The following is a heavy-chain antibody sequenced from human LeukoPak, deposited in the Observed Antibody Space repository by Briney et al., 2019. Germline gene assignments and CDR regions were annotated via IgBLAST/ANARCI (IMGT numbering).Heavy chain of an antibody. CDR3: ASQGVVPAAAEGY. Sequence: GGSLRLSCAASGLTVSSKYMNWVRRAPGKGLEWVSVIYSGGSTYYADSVKGRFTISRDNSKNTLYLQMNSLRAEDTAVYYCASQGVVPAAAEGYWGQGTLVTVSS. V-gene: IGHV3-66*02. CDR1: GLTVSSKY. CDR2: IYSGGST. J-gene: IGHJ4*02. D-gene: IGHD2-2*01.